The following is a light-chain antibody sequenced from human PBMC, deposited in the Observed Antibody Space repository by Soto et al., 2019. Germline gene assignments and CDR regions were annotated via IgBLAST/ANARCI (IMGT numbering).Light chain of an antibody. Sequence: EIVLTQSPGTPYVSPGVRATLSCRASQSVSSKLAWYQKKPGQAPRLLFYGASTGATGIPARFSGSGSETECTLSISSLQSEDFAVYYCQQDHDWPGTFGQGTKVEIK. CDR1: QSVSSK. V-gene: IGKV3-15*01. CDR2: GAS. CDR3: QQDHDWPGT. J-gene: IGKJ1*01.